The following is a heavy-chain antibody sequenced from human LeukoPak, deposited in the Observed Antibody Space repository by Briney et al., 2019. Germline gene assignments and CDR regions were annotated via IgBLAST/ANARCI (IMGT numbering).Heavy chain of an antibody. D-gene: IGHD4-17*01. CDR1: GGSFSGYY. CDR2: INHSGST. J-gene: IGHJ3*02. V-gene: IGHV4-34*01. Sequence: SETPSLTCAVYGGSFSGYYWSWIRQPPGKGLEWIGEINHSGSTNYNPSLKSRVTISVDTSKNQFSLKLSSVTAADTAVYYCARVRTTVTTRGAFDIWGQGTMVTVSS. CDR3: ARVRTTVTTRGAFDI.